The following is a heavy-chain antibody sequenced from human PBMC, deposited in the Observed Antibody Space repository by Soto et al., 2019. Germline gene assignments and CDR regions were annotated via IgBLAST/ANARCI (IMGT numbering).Heavy chain of an antibody. CDR3: ASGSLGYSYGLDYYYYGLDV. V-gene: IGHV4-39*01. CDR2: IFYSGST. CDR1: GFSLSSSSYY. Sequence: SETLSLTSTVSGFSLSSSSYYWGWIRQPPGKGLEWIGSIFYSGSTYNNPSLKSRVTIFVDTSKNQFSLRLSSVTAADTAVYYCASGSLGYSYGLDYYYYGLDVWGQGTTVT. D-gene: IGHD5-18*01. J-gene: IGHJ6*02.